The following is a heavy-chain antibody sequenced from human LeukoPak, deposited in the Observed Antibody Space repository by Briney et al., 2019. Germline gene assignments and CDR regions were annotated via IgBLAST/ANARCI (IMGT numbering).Heavy chain of an antibody. Sequence: SVKVSCKASGGTFSSYAISWVRQAPGQGLEWMGRIIPILGIANYAQKFQGRVTITADKSTSTAYMELSSLRSEDTAVYYCARLNQFHREFDYWGQGTLVTVSS. V-gene: IGHV1-69*04. CDR3: ARLNQFHREFDY. CDR1: GGTFSSYA. J-gene: IGHJ4*02. D-gene: IGHD3-16*02. CDR2: IIPILGIA.